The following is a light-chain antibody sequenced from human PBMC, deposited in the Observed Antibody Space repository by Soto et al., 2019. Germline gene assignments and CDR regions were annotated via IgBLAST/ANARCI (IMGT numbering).Light chain of an antibody. V-gene: IGKV1-16*02. J-gene: IGKJ4*01. CDR3: QQYYTYPLT. CDR2: AAS. Sequence: DIQMTQSPSSLSASVGDSVTITCRASQGISNYLAWFQQRPGRAPKSLIYAASILQSGVTSQFIGSGCGTDFTLAITSLLPEYVATYDCQQYYTYPLTFGGGTKVEIK. CDR1: QGISNY.